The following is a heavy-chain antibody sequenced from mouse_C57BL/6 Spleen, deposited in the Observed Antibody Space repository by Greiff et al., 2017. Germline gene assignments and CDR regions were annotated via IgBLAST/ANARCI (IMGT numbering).Heavy chain of an antibody. Sequence: GQVVESGGGLVKPGGSLKLSCAASGFTFSSYAMSWVRQTPEKRLEWVATISDGGSYTYYPDNVKGRFTISRDNAKNNLYLQMSHLKSEDTAMYYCARDYYGNYFDYWGQGTTLTVSS. CDR2: ISDGGSYT. CDR3: ARDYYGNYFDY. CDR1: GFTFSSYA. J-gene: IGHJ2*01. D-gene: IGHD1-1*01. V-gene: IGHV5-4*01.